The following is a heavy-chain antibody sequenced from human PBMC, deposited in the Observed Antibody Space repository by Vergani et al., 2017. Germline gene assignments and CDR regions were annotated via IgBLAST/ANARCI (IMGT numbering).Heavy chain of an antibody. CDR1: GGSISSYY. V-gene: IGHV4-59*01. J-gene: IGHJ5*02. CDR2: IYYSGST. D-gene: IGHD3-3*01. Sequence: QVQLQESGPGLVKPSETLSLTCTVSGGSISSYYWSWIRQPPGKGLEWIGYIYYSGSTNYNPSLKSRVTISVDTSKNQFSLKLGTVTAADAAVYYCARGERRYDFWGYSYNWFDPWGQGTLVTVSS. CDR3: ARGERRYDFWGYSYNWFDP.